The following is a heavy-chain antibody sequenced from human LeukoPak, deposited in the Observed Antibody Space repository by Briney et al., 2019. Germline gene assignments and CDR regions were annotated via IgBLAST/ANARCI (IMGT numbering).Heavy chain of an antibody. CDR2: IKQDGSEK. Sequence: PGGSLRLSCAASGFTFSSYWMSWVRQAPGKGLEWVANIKQDGSEKYYVDSVKGRFTISRDNAKNSLYLQMNSLRAEDTAVYYCARESNTYYDILTGYFDAFDIWGQGTMVTVSS. D-gene: IGHD3-9*01. V-gene: IGHV3-7*01. J-gene: IGHJ3*02. CDR3: ARESNTYYDILTGYFDAFDI. CDR1: GFTFSSYW.